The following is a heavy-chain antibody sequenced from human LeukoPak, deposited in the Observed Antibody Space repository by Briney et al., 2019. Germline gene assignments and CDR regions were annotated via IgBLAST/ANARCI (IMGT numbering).Heavy chain of an antibody. Sequence: GGSLRLSCAASEFIFSGYWMNWVRQAPGKGLEWVANIKQDGSEKQYVDSVRGRFTISRDNAKNSLYLQMNSLRDEDTAVYYCAKRPSDYGDYVSYFDYWGQGTLVTVSS. CDR2: IKQDGSEK. V-gene: IGHV3-7*01. J-gene: IGHJ4*02. CDR3: AKRPSDYGDYVSYFDY. D-gene: IGHD4-17*01. CDR1: EFIFSGYW.